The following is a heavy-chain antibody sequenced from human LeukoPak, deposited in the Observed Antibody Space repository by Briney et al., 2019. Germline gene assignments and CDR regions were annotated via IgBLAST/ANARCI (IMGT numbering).Heavy chain of an antibody. V-gene: IGHV4-39*01. CDR3: ARLETYDSTLDY. CDR1: GDSITTSSYY. Sequence: ETLSLTCTVSGDSITTSSYYWGWIRQPPGKGLEWVGDIYYSRSTYYNPSLKSRVTISVDTSKHQFSRWLSSVTAADTAVYYCARLETYDSTLDYWGQGTLVTVS. D-gene: IGHD3-22*01. CDR2: IYYSRST. J-gene: IGHJ4*02.